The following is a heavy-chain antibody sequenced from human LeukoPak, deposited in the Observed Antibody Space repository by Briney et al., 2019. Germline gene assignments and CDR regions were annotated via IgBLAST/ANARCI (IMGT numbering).Heavy chain of an antibody. CDR3: ARLPQFWSGYYTAVHYYYYMDV. V-gene: IGHV5-51*01. J-gene: IGHJ6*03. CDR2: IYPGDSDT. CDR1: GYSFTSYW. Sequence: GESLKISCKGSGYSFTSYWIGWVRQMPGKGLEWMGIIYPGDSDTRYSPSFQGQVTISADKSISTAYLQWSSLKASDTAMYYCARLPQFWSGYYTAVHYYYYMDVWGKGTTVTVSS. D-gene: IGHD3-3*01.